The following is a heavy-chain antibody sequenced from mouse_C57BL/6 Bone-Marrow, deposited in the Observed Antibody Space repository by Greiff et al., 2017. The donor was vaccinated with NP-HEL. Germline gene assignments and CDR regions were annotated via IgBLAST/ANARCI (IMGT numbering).Heavy chain of an antibody. CDR3: ARNYGSTSWFAY. D-gene: IGHD1-1*01. J-gene: IGHJ3*01. CDR1: GYTFTDYY. Sequence: EVQLQQSGPVLVKPGASVKISCKASGYTFTDYYMNWGKQSHGKSLEWIGVINPYNGGTSYNQKFKGKATLTVDKSSSTAYMELNSLTSEDSAVYYCARNYGSTSWFAYWGQGTLVTVSA. V-gene: IGHV1-19*01. CDR2: INPYNGGT.